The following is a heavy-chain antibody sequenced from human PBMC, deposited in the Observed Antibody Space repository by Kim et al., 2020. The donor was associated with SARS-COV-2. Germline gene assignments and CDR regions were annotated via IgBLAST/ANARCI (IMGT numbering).Heavy chain of an antibody. J-gene: IGHJ4*02. V-gene: IGHV3-7*03. CDR2: IKEDGSEK. CDR1: GFTFSNYW. Sequence: GGSLRLSCAASGFTFSNYWMTWVRQAPGKGLEWVANIKEDGSEKYSVDSVKGRFTISRDNGKKSLYLQMNSLRAEDTAVYYCARGGYHYVVDCWGQGTLVTVSS. CDR3: ARGGYHYVVDC. D-gene: IGHD5-12*01.